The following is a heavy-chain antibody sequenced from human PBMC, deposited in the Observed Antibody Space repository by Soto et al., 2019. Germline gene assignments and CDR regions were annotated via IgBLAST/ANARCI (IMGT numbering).Heavy chain of an antibody. D-gene: IGHD3-16*02. V-gene: IGHV4-39*01. CDR3: ARHFGGDLGELSLKLAYFDY. J-gene: IGHJ4*02. Sequence: QLQLQESGPGLVKPSETLSLTCTVSGGSISSSSYYWGWIRQPPGKGLEWIGSIYYSGSTYYNPSLKSRVTISVDTSKNQFSLKLSSVTAADTAVYYCARHFGGDLGELSLKLAYFDYWGQGTLVTVSS. CDR1: GGSISSSSYY. CDR2: IYYSGST.